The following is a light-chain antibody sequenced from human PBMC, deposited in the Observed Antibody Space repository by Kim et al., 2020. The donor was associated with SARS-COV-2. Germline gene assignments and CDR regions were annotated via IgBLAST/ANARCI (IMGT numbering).Light chain of an antibody. Sequence: SASVGDRVAITCQASQDINNFLNWYQVKPGKAPKLLISDASNLETGAPSRFSGRGSGTDFTLTIVSVQPEDIATYYCQQYDTLPYTFGRGTKLENK. CDR2: DAS. J-gene: IGKJ2*01. V-gene: IGKV1-33*01. CDR3: QQYDTLPYT. CDR1: QDINNF.